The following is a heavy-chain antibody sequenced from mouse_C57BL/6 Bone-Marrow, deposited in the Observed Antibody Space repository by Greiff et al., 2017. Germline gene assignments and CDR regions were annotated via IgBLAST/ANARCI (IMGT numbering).Heavy chain of an antibody. CDR3: ARAYCSNYPDY. J-gene: IGHJ2*01. D-gene: IGHD2-5*01. CDR2: INYDGSST. Sequence: EVQRVESEGGLVQPGSSMKLSCTASGFTFSDYYMAWVRQVPEKGLEWVANINYDGSSTYYLDSLKSRFILSRDNAKNILYLKMSSLKSEDTATYYCARAYCSNYPDYEGRGTALTVSS. CDR1: GFTFSDYY. V-gene: IGHV5-16*01.